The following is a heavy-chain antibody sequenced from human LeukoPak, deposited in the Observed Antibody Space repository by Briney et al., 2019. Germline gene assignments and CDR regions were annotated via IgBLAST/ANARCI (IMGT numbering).Heavy chain of an antibody. CDR1: GFTFGSYW. CDR3: ARDPTYYLRYGYFDS. Sequence: GGSLTLSCAASGFTFGSYWMHWVRQAPGKGLMWVSRIYPDGSNTTYADSVMGRFTFSRDNTKNTLYLQMNTLRAEDTAVYYCARDPTYYLRYGYFDSWGQGTLVTVSS. J-gene: IGHJ4*02. D-gene: IGHD1-26*01. V-gene: IGHV3-74*01. CDR2: IYPDGSNT.